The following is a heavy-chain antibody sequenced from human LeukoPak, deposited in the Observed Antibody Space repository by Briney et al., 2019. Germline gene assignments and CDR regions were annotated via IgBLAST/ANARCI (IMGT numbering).Heavy chain of an antibody. CDR3: ARAKKEWTGYPPQGIDY. D-gene: IGHD3/OR15-3a*01. CDR2: IYYSGST. J-gene: IGHJ4*02. CDR1: GGSISSYY. V-gene: IGHV4-59*01. Sequence: SETLSLTCTVSGGSISSYYWSWIRQPPGKGLEWIGYIYYSGSTNYNPSLKSRVTISVDTSKNQFSLKLSSVTAADTAVYYCARAKKEWTGYPPQGIDYWGQGTLVTVSS.